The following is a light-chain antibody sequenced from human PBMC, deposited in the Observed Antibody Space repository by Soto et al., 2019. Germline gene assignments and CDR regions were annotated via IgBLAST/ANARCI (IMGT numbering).Light chain of an antibody. J-gene: IGKJ4*01. CDR3: QQSFITPPLT. CDR1: QSISTY. V-gene: IGKV1-39*01. CDR2: GAS. Sequence: DIQMTQSPSSLSASIGDIITITCRASQSISTYLNWYQQKPGKAPKLLIYGASTLQNGVPSRFSGSGSSTDYNLTISGLQPEDFATYYCQQSFITPPLTFGGGTKVEIK.